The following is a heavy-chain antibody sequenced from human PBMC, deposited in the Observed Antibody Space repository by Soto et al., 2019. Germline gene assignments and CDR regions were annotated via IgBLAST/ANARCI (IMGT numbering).Heavy chain of an antibody. CDR2: MDPNRGRS. CDR1: GYNISSYD. V-gene: IGHV1-8*01. CDR3: ARAAYRSLWFDS. J-gene: IGHJ5*01. Sequence: ASVKVSCKASGYNISSYDIIWVRQAAGQGLEWMGWMDPNRGRSDSVQNFRGRVTMTTNISASTAYMELSGLRSDDTGVYYCARAAYRSLWFDSWGQGALVTVSS. D-gene: IGHD6-19*01.